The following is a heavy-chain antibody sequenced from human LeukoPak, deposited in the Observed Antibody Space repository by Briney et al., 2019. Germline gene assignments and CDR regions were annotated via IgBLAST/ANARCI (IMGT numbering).Heavy chain of an antibody. CDR3: ARHPFATPFDH. CDR2: VFYTGDT. J-gene: IGHJ4*02. D-gene: IGHD2-15*01. V-gene: IGHV4-59*08. CDR1: GGSISSFY. Sequence: SETLSLTCAVSGGSISSFYCSWIRQPPGKGLEWIGYVFYTGDTNSNPSLKSRVTMSLDTSKNQLSLRLTSVTAADTAVYYCARHPFATPFDHWGRGTLVTVSS.